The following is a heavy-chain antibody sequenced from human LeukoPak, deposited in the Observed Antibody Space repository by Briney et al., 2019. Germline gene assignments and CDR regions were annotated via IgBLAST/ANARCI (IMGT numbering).Heavy chain of an antibody. CDR1: AFTFSRYW. CDR3: ARLFVYGSGAEAFDY. V-gene: IGHV3-7*01. D-gene: IGHD3-10*01. J-gene: IGHJ4*02. CDR2: INGDGSEK. Sequence: GGSLRLSCAASAFTFSRYWTTWVRQAPGKGLEWVANINGDGSEKYYLDSVRGRFTISRDNAKNSLYLQMDSLRAEDTAVYYCARLFVYGSGAEAFDYWGRGALVTVSS.